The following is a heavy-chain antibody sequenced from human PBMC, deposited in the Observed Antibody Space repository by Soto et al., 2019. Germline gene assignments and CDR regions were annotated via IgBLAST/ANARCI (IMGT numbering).Heavy chain of an antibody. D-gene: IGHD2-15*01. V-gene: IGHV4-31*03. J-gene: IGHJ6*02. CDR1: GGSISSGGYY. CDR3: AREIVVVVAASGETPYGMDV. CDR2: IYYSGST. Sequence: SETLSLTCTVSGGSISSGGYYWSWIRQHPGKGLEWIGYIYYSGSTYYNPSLKSRVTISVDTSKNQFSLKLSSVTAADTAVYYCAREIVVVVAASGETPYGMDVWGQGTTVTVSS.